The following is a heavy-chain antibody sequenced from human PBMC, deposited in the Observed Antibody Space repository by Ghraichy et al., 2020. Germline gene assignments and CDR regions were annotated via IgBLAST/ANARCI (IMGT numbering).Heavy chain of an antibody. J-gene: IGHJ4*02. CDR3: ALTYGDSYFDY. D-gene: IGHD4-17*01. CDR2: IYYSGST. Sequence: SETLSLTCTVSGGSVSSGSYYWSWIRQPPGKGLEWIGYIYYSGSTNYNPSLKSRVTISVDTSKNQFSLKLSSVTAADTAVYYCALTYGDSYFDYWGQGTLVTVSS. V-gene: IGHV4-61*01. CDR1: GGSVSSGSYY.